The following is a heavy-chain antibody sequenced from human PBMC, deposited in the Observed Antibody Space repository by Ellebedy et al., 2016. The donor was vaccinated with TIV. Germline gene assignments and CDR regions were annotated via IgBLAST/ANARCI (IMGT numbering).Heavy chain of an antibody. CDR2: IYPGDSDT. V-gene: IGHV5-51*01. CDR1: GYSFTSYW. Sequence: GESLKISXKGSGYSFTSYWIGWVRQMPGKGLEWMGIIYPGDSDTRYSPSFQGQVTISADKSISTAYLQWSSLKASDTAMYYCARLTMVRGVIITLDYGMGVWGQGTTVTVSS. J-gene: IGHJ6*02. D-gene: IGHD3-10*01. CDR3: ARLTMVRGVIITLDYGMGV.